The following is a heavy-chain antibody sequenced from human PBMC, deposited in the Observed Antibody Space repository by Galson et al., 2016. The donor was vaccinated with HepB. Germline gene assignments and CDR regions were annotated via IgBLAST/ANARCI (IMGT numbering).Heavy chain of an antibody. CDR2: ISAHNGNR. CDR3: VVMVKDY. D-gene: IGHD5-18*01. Sequence: QSGAEVKKPGASVKVSCKASDDTFTNYGVSWVRQAPGQGLEWLGWISAHNGNRNYAQKIPGRATMTTDTSTSTAYMELRSLRSDDTAVYYCVVMVKDYWGQGTLVTVSS. CDR1: DDTFTNYG. J-gene: IGHJ4*02. V-gene: IGHV1-18*01.